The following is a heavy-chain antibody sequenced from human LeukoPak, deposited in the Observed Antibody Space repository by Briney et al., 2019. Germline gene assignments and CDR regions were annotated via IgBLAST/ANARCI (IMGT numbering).Heavy chain of an antibody. CDR2: INHSGST. CDR3: ARHAGGYDSSGYYHYYYYYMDV. CDR1: GGSFSGYY. D-gene: IGHD3-22*01. Sequence: SETLSLTCAVYGGSFSGYYWSWIRQPPGKGLEWIGEINHSGSTNYNPSLKSRVTISVDTSKNQFSLKLSSVTAADTAVYYCARHAGGYDSSGYYHYYYYYMDVWGKGTTVTISS. V-gene: IGHV4-34*01. J-gene: IGHJ6*03.